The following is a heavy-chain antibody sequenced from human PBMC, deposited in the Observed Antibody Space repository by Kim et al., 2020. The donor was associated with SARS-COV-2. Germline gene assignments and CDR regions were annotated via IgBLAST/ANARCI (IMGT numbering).Heavy chain of an antibody. J-gene: IGHJ4*02. Sequence: GGSLRLSCAASGFTFSSYAMSWVRQAPGKGLEWVSAISGSGGSTYYADSVKGRFTISRDNSKNTLYLQMNSLRAEDTAVYYCAKLSLAVTTGPEYYWGQGTLVTVSS. D-gene: IGHD4-17*01. CDR2: ISGSGGST. CDR3: AKLSLAVTTGPEYY. V-gene: IGHV3-23*01. CDR1: GFTFSSYA.